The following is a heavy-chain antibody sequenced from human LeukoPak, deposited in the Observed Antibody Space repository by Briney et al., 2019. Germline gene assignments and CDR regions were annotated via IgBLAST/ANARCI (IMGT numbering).Heavy chain of an antibody. Sequence: GGSLRLSCAASGFAFSTYSMNWVRQAPGKGLEWVSYISAGGSTIYYADSVQGRFTISRDNAKSSLSLQMSSLTAEDTALYYCARAPAPRHCTSTSCPRGPFDYWGQGTLVTVSS. CDR1: GFAFSTYS. D-gene: IGHD2-2*01. J-gene: IGHJ4*02. V-gene: IGHV3-48*01. CDR3: ARAPAPRHCTSTSCPRGPFDY. CDR2: ISAGGSTI.